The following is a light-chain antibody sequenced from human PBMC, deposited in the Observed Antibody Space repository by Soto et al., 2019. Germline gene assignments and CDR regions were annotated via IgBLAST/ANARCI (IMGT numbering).Light chain of an antibody. CDR3: QQYGSSPPDT. CDR1: HSVSSSY. Sequence: EIVLTQSPGTLSLSPGERATLSCRASHSVSSSYLAWYQQNPGQAPRLLIYGASSRATGIPDRFSGSGSGTDFTLTISRLEPEDFAVYYCQQYGSSPPDTFGQGTKLEIK. J-gene: IGKJ2*01. CDR2: GAS. V-gene: IGKV3-20*01.